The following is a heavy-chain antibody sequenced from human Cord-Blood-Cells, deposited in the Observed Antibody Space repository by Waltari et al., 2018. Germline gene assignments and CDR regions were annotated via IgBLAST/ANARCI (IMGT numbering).Heavy chain of an antibody. D-gene: IGHD7-27*01. Sequence: QVQLVQSGAEVKKPGASVKVSCKASGYTFTGYYMHWVRQAPGQGLEGMGSINQSRGGTNSARRFQGCGTMTRDTSIRQAYMKLSRLRSDDTAVYYCERASITGDDAFDIWGQGTMVTVSS. J-gene: IGHJ3*02. V-gene: IGHV1-2*04. CDR3: ERASITGDDAFDI. CDR2: INQSRGGT. CDR1: GYTFTGYY.